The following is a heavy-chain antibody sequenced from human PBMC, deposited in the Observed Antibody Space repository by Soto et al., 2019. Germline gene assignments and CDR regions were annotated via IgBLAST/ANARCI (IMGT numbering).Heavy chain of an antibody. CDR3: ASDVGGSPDY. V-gene: IGHV4-61*01. Sequence: SETLSLTCTVSGGSVGSGSYYWSWIRQPPGKGLEWIGYIYYSGSTNYNPSLKSRVTISVDTSKNQFSLKLSSVTAADTAVYYCASDVGGSPDYWGQGTLVTVSS. CDR2: IYYSGST. D-gene: IGHD1-26*01. CDR1: GGSVGSGSYY. J-gene: IGHJ4*02.